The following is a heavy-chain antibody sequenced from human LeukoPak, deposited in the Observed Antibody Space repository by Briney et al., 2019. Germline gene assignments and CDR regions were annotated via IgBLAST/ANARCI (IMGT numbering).Heavy chain of an antibody. CDR3: AKDHYGDQNY. J-gene: IGHJ4*02. CDR2: IYRDGSA. CDR1: GFTVSIYY. V-gene: IGHV3-66*02. D-gene: IGHD4-17*01. Sequence: GGSLRLSCAVSGFTVSIYYMTWVRQAPGKGLEWVSFIYRDGSANYADSVKGRFTISRDNSKNTLYLQMNSLRAEDTAVYYCAKDHYGDQNYWGQGTLVTVSS.